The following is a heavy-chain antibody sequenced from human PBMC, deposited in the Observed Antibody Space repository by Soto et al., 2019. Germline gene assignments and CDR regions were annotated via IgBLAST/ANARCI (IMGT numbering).Heavy chain of an antibody. CDR3: ARGDGYCSSTSCPRWFDP. D-gene: IGHD2-2*03. CDR1: GFTFSSYS. J-gene: IGHJ5*02. V-gene: IGHV3-21*01. CDR2: ISSSSSYI. Sequence: GGSLRLSCAASGFTFSSYSMNWVRQAPGKGLEWVSSISSSSSYIYYADSVKGRFTISRDNAKNSLYLQMNSLRAEDTAVYYCARGDGYCSSTSCPRWFDPWGQGTLVTVS.